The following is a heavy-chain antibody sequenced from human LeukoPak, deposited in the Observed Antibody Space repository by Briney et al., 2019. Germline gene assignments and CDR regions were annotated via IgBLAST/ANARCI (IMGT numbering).Heavy chain of an antibody. J-gene: IGHJ4*02. V-gene: IGHV5-51*01. CDR2: IFPGDSDT. CDR3: AREGRSSSPMDY. CDR1: EYSFATYW. Sequence: GESLKISCKGSEYSFATYWIGWVRQMPGQGLEWMGIIFPGDSDTRYSPSFQGQVTISADKSISTAYLQWGSLKASDTAMYYCAREGRSSSPMDYWGQGTLVTVSS. D-gene: IGHD6-6*01.